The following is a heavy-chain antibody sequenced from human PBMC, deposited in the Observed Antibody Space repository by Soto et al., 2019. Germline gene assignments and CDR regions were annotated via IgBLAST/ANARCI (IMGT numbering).Heavy chain of an antibody. CDR1: GDSISSYY. J-gene: IGHJ5*02. V-gene: IGHV4-59*01. CDR3: ARDQYYYGTVRYSTSSFDP. CDR2: IYYSGST. Sequence: SDTVALTCAVSGDSISSYYWSWIRQPLGKGLEWIGYIYYSGSTNYNPSLKSRVTISVDTSKNQFSLKLSSVTAADTAVYYCARDQYYYGTVRYSTSSFDPRGPAPLLT. D-gene: IGHD3-10*01.